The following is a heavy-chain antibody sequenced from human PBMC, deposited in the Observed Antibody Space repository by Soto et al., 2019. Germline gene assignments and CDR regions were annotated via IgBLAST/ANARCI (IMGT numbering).Heavy chain of an antibody. CDR1: GFTVSSNY. CDR2: IYSGGST. CDR3: VTRYYDILTGDFPHDAFDI. Sequence: LRLSCAASGFTVSSNYMSWVRQAPGKGLEWVSVIYSGGSTYYADSVKGRFTISRHNSKNTLYLQMNSLRAEDTAVYYCVTRYYDILTGDFPHDAFDIWGQGTMVTVSS. J-gene: IGHJ3*02. V-gene: IGHV3-53*04. D-gene: IGHD3-9*01.